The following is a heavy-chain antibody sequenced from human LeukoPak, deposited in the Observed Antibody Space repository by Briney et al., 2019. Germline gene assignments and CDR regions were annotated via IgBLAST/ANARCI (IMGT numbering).Heavy chain of an antibody. J-gene: IGHJ3*02. CDR1: GGSISSNSYY. Sequence: PSETLSLTCTVSGGSISSNSYYWGWIRQPPGKGLEWISTIYYSGSTYSHPSLKSRVTISADTSKNQFSLRLSSVTAADTAVYYCARHIYAETVEGAGDVFDIWGQGTMVTVSS. V-gene: IGHV4-39*01. CDR2: IYYSGST. CDR3: ARHIYAETVEGAGDVFDI. D-gene: IGHD2-8*01.